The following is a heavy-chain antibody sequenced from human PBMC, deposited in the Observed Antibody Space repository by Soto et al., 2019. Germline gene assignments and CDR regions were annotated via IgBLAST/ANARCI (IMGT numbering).Heavy chain of an antibody. CDR3: ARLYSSSSYWFDP. Sequence: PGESLKISFTGSGYILTSYWIGWVRQMPGKGLEWMGMIYPGDSDTRYSPSFKGQVTISADKSISTAYLQWSSLKASDTAMYYCARLYSSSSYWFDPCGQGTLVPVYS. V-gene: IGHV5-51*01. J-gene: IGHJ5*02. D-gene: IGHD6-6*01. CDR1: GYILTSYW. CDR2: IYPGDSDT.